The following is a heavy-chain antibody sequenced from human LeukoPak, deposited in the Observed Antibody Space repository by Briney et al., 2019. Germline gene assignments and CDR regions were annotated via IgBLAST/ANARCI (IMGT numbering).Heavy chain of an antibody. CDR2: ISGSGSYI. V-gene: IGHV3-21*04. CDR3: AKDTGYYYDSSGSLRLDY. J-gene: IGHJ4*02. D-gene: IGHD3-22*01. CDR1: GFTFSSYA. Sequence: GGSLRLSCAASGFTFSSYAMSWVRQAPGKGLEWVSAISGSGSYIYYADSVKGRFTISRDNAKNSLYLQMNSLRAEDTALYYCAKDTGYYYDSSGSLRLDYWGQGTLVTVSS.